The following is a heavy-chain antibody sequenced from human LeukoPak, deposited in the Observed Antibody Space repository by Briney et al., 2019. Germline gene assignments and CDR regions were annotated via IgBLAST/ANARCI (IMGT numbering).Heavy chain of an antibody. Sequence: GGSLRPSCAASGFTFSSYWMSWVRQAPGKGLEWVANIKQDGSEKYYVDSVKGRFTISRDNAKNSLYLQMNSLRAEDTAVYYCARDWGSSWSEFDYWGQGTLVTVSS. V-gene: IGHV3-7*03. CDR2: IKQDGSEK. J-gene: IGHJ4*02. CDR3: ARDWGSSWSEFDY. CDR1: GFTFSSYW. D-gene: IGHD6-13*01.